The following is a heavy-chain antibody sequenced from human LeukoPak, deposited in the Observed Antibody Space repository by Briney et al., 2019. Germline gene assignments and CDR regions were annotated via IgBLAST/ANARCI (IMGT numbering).Heavy chain of an antibody. Sequence: GGSLRLSCAASGFTLSSYAMHWVRQAPGKGLEWVAVISYDGSNKYYADSVKGRFTISRDNSKNTLYLQMNSLRAEDTAVYYCARGPRIAAADTLDYWGQGTLVTVSS. CDR2: ISYDGSNK. CDR1: GFTLSSYA. D-gene: IGHD6-13*01. CDR3: ARGPRIAAADTLDY. J-gene: IGHJ4*02. V-gene: IGHV3-30-3*01.